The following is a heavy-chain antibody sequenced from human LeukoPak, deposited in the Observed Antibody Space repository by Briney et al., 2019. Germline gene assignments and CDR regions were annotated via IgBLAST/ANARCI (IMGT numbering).Heavy chain of an antibody. Sequence: ASVKVSCKASGYTFTNYAMNWVRQAPGQGLEWMGWINTNTGNPTYAQGFTGRFVFSLDTSVTTAYLQINSLEAEDTAVYYCARDARWDSSGYFLDYWGQGVLVTVSS. CDR3: ARDARWDSSGYFLDY. CDR1: GYTFTNYA. J-gene: IGHJ4*02. V-gene: IGHV7-4-1*02. D-gene: IGHD3-22*01. CDR2: INTNTGNP.